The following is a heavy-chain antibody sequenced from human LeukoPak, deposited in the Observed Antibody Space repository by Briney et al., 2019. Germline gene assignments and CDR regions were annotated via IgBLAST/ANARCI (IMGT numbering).Heavy chain of an antibody. CDR2: ISAYNGNT. CDR3: TRDRRITIFGVVIHRAFRGPFDP. V-gene: IGHV1-18*01. CDR1: GYTFTSYG. Sequence: ASVKVSCKASGYTFTSYGISWVRQAPGQGLEWMGWISAYNGNTNYAQKLQGRVTMTTDTSTSTAYMELRSLRSDDTAVYYCTRDRRITIFGVVIHRAFRGPFDPWGQGTLVTVSS. J-gene: IGHJ5*02. D-gene: IGHD3-3*01.